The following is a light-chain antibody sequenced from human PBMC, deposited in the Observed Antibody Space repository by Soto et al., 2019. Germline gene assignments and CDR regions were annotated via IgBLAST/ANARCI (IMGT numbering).Light chain of an antibody. CDR2: DAS. CDR3: QQYNSYSRT. Sequence: DIVMTQSPSTLSASAGDRVTLTCRASQSISSCLAWYQQKPGKAPRLLIYDASSLESGVPSRFSGSGSGTEFTLTISSLQPDDFAAYYCQQYNSYSRTFGQGTKVDIK. J-gene: IGKJ1*01. V-gene: IGKV1-5*01. CDR1: QSISSC.